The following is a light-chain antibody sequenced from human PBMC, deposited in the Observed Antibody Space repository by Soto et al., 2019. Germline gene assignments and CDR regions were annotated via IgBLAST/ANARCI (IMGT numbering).Light chain of an antibody. V-gene: IGKV1-5*03. CDR3: QQYGSYSPWT. J-gene: IGKJ1*01. CDR1: QSIGSW. CDR2: KAS. Sequence: DIQMTQSPSTLSASVGDRVTITCRASQSIGSWLAWYQQKPGQAPKLLIYKASSLESGGPSRFRGSGSGTEFTLTVSRRQPDDFASYYCQQYGSYSPWTFGQGTKVEIK.